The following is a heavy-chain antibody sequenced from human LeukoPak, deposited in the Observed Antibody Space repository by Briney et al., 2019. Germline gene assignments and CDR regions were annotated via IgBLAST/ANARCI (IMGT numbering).Heavy chain of an antibody. V-gene: IGHV3-30*18. J-gene: IGHJ1*01. CDR1: GFTFSSYG. Sequence: GGSLRLSCAASGFTFSSYGMHWLRQAPGKGLEWVAVISYDGSNKYYADSVKGRFTISRDNSKNTLYLQMNSLRAEDTAVYYCAKDPFSYSWSFLITAYFQHWGQGTLVTVSS. CDR2: ISYDGSNK. D-gene: IGHD5-18*01. CDR3: AKDPFSYSWSFLITAYFQH.